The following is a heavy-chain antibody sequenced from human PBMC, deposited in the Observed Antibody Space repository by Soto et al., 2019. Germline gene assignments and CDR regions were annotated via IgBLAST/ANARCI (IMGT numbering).Heavy chain of an antibody. CDR2: IWYDGSNK. J-gene: IGHJ6*03. Sequence: GGSLRLSCAASGFTFSSYGMHWVRQAPGKGLEWVAIIWYDGSNKYYADSVKGRFTISRDNSKNTLYLQMNSLRAEDTAVYYCARESQQARNGRLPDYYMDVWGKGTTVTVSS. CDR1: GFTFSSYG. V-gene: IGHV3-33*01. D-gene: IGHD6-25*01. CDR3: ARESQQARNGRLPDYYMDV.